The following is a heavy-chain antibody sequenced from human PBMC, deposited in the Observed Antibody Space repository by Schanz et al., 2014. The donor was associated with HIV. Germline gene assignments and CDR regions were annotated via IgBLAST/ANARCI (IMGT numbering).Heavy chain of an antibody. CDR2: MNPKSGHT. CDR1: GYTFSSYD. V-gene: IGHV1-8*01. Sequence: QVQLVQSGAEVKNPGASVKVSCKASGYTFSSYDINWVRQATGQGLGWMGWMNPKSGHTGYAQKFQGRVDMTRTASISTAYMELRGLTSEDTAVYFCARARAKIEGRPVGNWFDPWGQGTLVTVSS. J-gene: IGHJ5*02. D-gene: IGHD6-6*01. CDR3: ARARAKIEGRPVGNWFDP.